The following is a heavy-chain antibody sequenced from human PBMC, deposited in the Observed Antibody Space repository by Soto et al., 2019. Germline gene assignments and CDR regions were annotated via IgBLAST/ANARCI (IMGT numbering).Heavy chain of an antibody. D-gene: IGHD6-19*01. CDR3: ARRLSRGWYYFDY. J-gene: IGHJ4*02. V-gene: IGHV5-10-1*01. Sequence: GESLKISCKGSGYSFTSYWIRWGRQMPGKGLEWMGRIDPSDSCTNYSPSFQGHVTISADKSISTAYLQWSSLKASDTAMYYCARRLSRGWYYFDYWGQGTLVTVSS. CDR2: IDPSDSCT. CDR1: GYSFTSYW.